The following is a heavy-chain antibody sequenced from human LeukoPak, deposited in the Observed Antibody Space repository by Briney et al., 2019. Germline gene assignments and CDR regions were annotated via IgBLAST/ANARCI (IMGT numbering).Heavy chain of an antibody. CDR3: ASFRGSSTYYDFWSGYGSFDY. CDR1: GFTFSSYG. J-gene: IGHJ4*02. V-gene: IGHV3-33*01. Sequence: GGSLRLSCAASGFTFSSYGMHWVRQAPGKGLEWVAVIWYDGSNKYYADSVKGRFTISRDNSKNTLYLQMNSLRAEGTAVYYCASFRGSSTYYDFWSGYGSFDYWGQGTLVTVSS. D-gene: IGHD3-3*01. CDR2: IWYDGSNK.